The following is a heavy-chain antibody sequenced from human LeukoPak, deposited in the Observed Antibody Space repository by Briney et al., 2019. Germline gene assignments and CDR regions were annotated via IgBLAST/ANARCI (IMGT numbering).Heavy chain of an antibody. D-gene: IGHD3-22*01. Sequence: SETLSLTCTVSGGSISTYYWNWIRQPPGKGLEWIGYIYYSGATNYNPSLKSRVTISVDTSKNQFSLKLSSVTAADTAVYYCARGSLYDSSGYYEDYFDYWGQGTLVTVSS. CDR1: GGSISTYY. CDR2: IYYSGAT. J-gene: IGHJ4*02. CDR3: ARGSLYDSSGYYEDYFDY. V-gene: IGHV4-59*12.